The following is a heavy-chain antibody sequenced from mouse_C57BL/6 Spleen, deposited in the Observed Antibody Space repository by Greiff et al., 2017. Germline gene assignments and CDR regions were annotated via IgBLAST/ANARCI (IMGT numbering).Heavy chain of an antibody. J-gene: IGHJ2*01. CDR2: IYPGDGDT. Sequence: QVHVKQSGAELVKPGASVKISCKASGYAFSSYWMNWVKQRPGKGLEWIGQIYPGDGDTNYNGKFKGKATLTADKSSSTAYMQLSSLTSEDSAVYFCAREGKSYFDYWGQGTTLTVSS. CDR1: GYAFSSYW. CDR3: AREGKSYFDY. V-gene: IGHV1-80*01.